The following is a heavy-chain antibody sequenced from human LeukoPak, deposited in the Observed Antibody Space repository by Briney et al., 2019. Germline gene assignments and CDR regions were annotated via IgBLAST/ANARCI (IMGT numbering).Heavy chain of an antibody. CDR1: GGSISSGDYY. CDR3: ARGAPFFGCTNGVCYGFDY. Sequence: SETLSLTCTVSGGSISSGDYYWSWIRQPPGKGLEWIGYIYYSGRTHYNPSLKSRVTISVDTSKNQFSLKLSSVTAADTAVYYCARGAPFFGCTNGVCYGFDYWGQGTLVTVSS. D-gene: IGHD2-8*01. V-gene: IGHV4-30-4*08. CDR2: IYYSGRT. J-gene: IGHJ4*02.